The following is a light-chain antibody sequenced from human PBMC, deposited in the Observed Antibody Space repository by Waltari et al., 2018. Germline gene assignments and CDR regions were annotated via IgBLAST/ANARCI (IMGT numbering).Light chain of an antibody. CDR3: QSYDSSLSAHVI. Sequence: QSVLTQPPSVSGAPGQRVTISCTGSSSNIGAGYPVPWYQHLPGTAPKLLIYGNTDRPSGVPDRFSDSKAGTSASLAITGLQAEDEADYYCQSYDSSLSAHVIFGGGTKLTVL. CDR2: GNT. CDR1: SSNIGAGYP. J-gene: IGLJ2*01. V-gene: IGLV1-40*01.